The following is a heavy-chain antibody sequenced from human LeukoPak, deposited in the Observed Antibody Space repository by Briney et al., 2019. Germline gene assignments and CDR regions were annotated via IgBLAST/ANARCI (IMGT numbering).Heavy chain of an antibody. CDR2: ISGSGGST. Sequence: PGGSLRLSCAASGFTFSSYAMSWVRQAPGKGLEWVSAISGSGGSTYYADSVKGRFTISRDNSKNTLYLQMNSLRAEDTAVYYCAKDFRYCSSTSCFALYHMDVWGKGTTVTVFS. J-gene: IGHJ6*03. CDR1: GFTFSSYA. CDR3: AKDFRYCSSTSCFALYHMDV. D-gene: IGHD2-2*01. V-gene: IGHV3-23*01.